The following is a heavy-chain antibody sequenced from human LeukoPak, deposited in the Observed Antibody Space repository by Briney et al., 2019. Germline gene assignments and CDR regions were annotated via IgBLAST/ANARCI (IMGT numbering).Heavy chain of an antibody. CDR3: ARNTGIADGDYFDY. CDR2: INPNSGGT. D-gene: IGHD4-17*01. J-gene: IGHJ4*02. CDR1: GYTFTGYY. V-gene: IGHV1-2*02. Sequence: GASVKVSCMATGYTFTGYYMHWVRQAPGQGLEWMGWINPNSGGTNYAQKFQGRVTMTRDTSISTAYMELSRLRSDDTAVYYCARNTGIADGDYFDYWGQGTLVTVSS.